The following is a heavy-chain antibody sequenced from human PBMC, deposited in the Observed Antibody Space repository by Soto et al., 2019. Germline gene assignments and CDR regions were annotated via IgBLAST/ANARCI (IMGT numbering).Heavy chain of an antibody. CDR2: IFQSGST. V-gene: IGHV4-4*02. J-gene: IGHJ4*02. D-gene: IGHD5-18*01. CDR3: ARWRLVDGYSAFDY. CDR1: GDSVSSTKW. Sequence: SETLTLTYAVSGDSVSSTKWWSWVCAPPGKGLEWIGEIFQSGSTNYNPSLQRRVSMSVDKSKNHFSLNLSSVTAADTAVYYCARWRLVDGYSAFDYWGQGTLVTVS.